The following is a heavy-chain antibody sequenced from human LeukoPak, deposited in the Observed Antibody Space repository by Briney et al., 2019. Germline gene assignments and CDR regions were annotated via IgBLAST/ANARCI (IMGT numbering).Heavy chain of an antibody. D-gene: IGHD6-6*01. CDR1: GYTFTSYY. CDR3: ARGPKLARTGGYYYYMDV. V-gene: IGHV1-46*01. J-gene: IGHJ6*03. CDR2: INPSGGST. Sequence: VASVKVSCKASGYTFTSYYMHWVRQAPGQGLEWTGIINPSGGSTSYAQKFQGRVTMTRDMSTSTVYMELSSLRSEDTAVYYCARGPKLARTGGYYYYMDVWGKGTTVTVSS.